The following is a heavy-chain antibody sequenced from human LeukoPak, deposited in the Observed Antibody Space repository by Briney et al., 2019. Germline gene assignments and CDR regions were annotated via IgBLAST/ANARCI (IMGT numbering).Heavy chain of an antibody. J-gene: IGHJ6*03. V-gene: IGHV1-2*02. CDR3: ARNYYDILTGYYRYYYYHMDV. CDR1: GYTFTGYY. D-gene: IGHD3-9*01. Sequence: ASVKVSCKASGYTFTGYYMHWVRQAPGQGLEWMGWINPNSGGTNYAQKFQGRVTMTRDTSISTAYMELSRLRSDDTAVYYCARNYYDILTGYYRYYYYHMDVWGKGTTVTISS. CDR2: INPNSGGT.